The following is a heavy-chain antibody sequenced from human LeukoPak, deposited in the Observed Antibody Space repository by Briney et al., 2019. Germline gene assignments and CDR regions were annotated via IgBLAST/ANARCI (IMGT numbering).Heavy chain of an antibody. J-gene: IGHJ4*02. Sequence: SETLSLTCAVYGGSFSGYYWSWIRQPPGKGLEWIGEINHSGSTNYNPPLKSRVTISVDTSKNQFSLKLSSVTAADTAVYYCARASMVRGVIIYYFDYWGQGTLVTVSS. CDR3: ARASMVRGVIIYYFDY. V-gene: IGHV4-34*01. D-gene: IGHD3-10*01. CDR1: GGSFSGYY. CDR2: INHSGST.